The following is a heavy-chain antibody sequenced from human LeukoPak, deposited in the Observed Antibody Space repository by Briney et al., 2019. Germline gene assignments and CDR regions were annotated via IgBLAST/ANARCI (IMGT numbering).Heavy chain of an antibody. J-gene: IGHJ3*02. D-gene: IGHD3-22*01. CDR2: INPGGGST. V-gene: IGHV1-46*01. CDR3: ARGSRYDSSGYAFDI. Sequence: GASVKVSCKASGYTFTSYYMHWVRQAPGQGLEWMGIINPGGGSTSYAQKFQGRVTMTRDTSTSTVYMELSSLSSEDTAVHYCARGSRYDSSGYAFDIWGQGTMVTVSS. CDR1: GYTFTSYY.